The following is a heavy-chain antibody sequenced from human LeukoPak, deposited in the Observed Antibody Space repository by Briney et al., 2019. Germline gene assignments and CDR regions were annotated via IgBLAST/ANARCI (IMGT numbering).Heavy chain of an antibody. D-gene: IGHD1/OR15-1a*01. J-gene: IGHJ4*02. V-gene: IGHV4-39*07. CDR1: GGSISSSSYY. CDR2: IYYSGST. CDR3: ARNKSGGGLFDY. Sequence: SETLSLTCTVSGGSISSSSYYWGWIRQPPGKGLEWIGSIYYSGSTYYNPSLKSRVTISVDTSKNQFSLKLSSVTAADTAVYYCARNKSGGGLFDYWGQGTLVTVSS.